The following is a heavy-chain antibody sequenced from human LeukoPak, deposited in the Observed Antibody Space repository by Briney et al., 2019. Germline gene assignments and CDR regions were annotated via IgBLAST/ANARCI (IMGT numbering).Heavy chain of an antibody. J-gene: IGHJ1*01. Sequence: PLETLSLTCAVYGGSFSGYYWSWVRQPPGKGLEWIGEINHSGSTNYNPSLKSRVTISVDTSKNQFSLKLSSVTAADTAVYYCARSYYDSSGYGGFQHWGQGTLVTVSS. V-gene: IGHV4-34*01. CDR2: INHSGST. D-gene: IGHD3-22*01. CDR1: GGSFSGYY. CDR3: ARSYYDSSGYGGFQH.